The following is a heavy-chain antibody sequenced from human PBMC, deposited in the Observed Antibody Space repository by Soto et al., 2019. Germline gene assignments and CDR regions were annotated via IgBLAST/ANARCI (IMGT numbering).Heavy chain of an antibody. V-gene: IGHV1-3*01. CDR1: GYTFTSYA. Sequence: ASVKVSCKASGYTFTSYAMHWVRQAPGQRLEWMGWINAGNGNTKYSQKFQGRVTITRDTSASTAYMELSSLRSEDTAVYYCARALAPYYDSWSGYWDDAFDIWGQGTMVTVSS. J-gene: IGHJ3*02. CDR3: ARALAPYYDSWSGYWDDAFDI. CDR2: INAGNGNT. D-gene: IGHD3-3*01.